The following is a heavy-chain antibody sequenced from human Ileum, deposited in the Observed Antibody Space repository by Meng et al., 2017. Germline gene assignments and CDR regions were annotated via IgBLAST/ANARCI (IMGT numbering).Heavy chain of an antibody. Sequence: QVQLVQSGAEVKKHGASVTVSCKASGYTFTEYGISWVRQAPGQRLQWLGWVSGYSGQSHYAQRVQDRVAMTTDTSTNTAYMELRSLRSDDTAVYYCAKDSLATATQFDSWGQGTLVTVSS. V-gene: IGHV1-18*01. D-gene: IGHD5-12*01. J-gene: IGHJ4*02. CDR3: AKDSLATATQFDS. CDR2: VSGYSGQS. CDR1: GYTFTEYG.